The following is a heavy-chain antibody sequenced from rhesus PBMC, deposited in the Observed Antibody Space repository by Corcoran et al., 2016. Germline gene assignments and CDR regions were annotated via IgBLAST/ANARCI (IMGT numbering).Heavy chain of an antibody. V-gene: IGHV4-99*01. D-gene: IGHD3-16*01. Sequence: QVQLQESGPGLVKPSETLSLTCAVSGYSISSGYYWGWIRQPPGKGLEGIGYIGGSSGSTYYNPSLKSRVTISKDTSKNQFSLKLSSVTAADTAVYYCARHGGLLRFQGFDVWGPGVLVTVSS. J-gene: IGHJ5-1*01. CDR2: IGGSSGST. CDR3: ARHGGLLRFQGFDV. CDR1: GYSISSGYY.